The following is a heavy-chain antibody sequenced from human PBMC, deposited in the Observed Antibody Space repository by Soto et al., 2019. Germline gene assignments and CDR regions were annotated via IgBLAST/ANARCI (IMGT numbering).Heavy chain of an antibody. CDR2: ITVYNRNT. V-gene: IGHV1-18*01. J-gene: IGHJ5*02. Sequence: QVQLVQSGAEVKKPGASVKVSCKAAGYSFTTYGISWVRQAPGQGLEWMGWITVYNRNTHYAQKFQGRVTLTTDISTSTAYMELRSLRSDDTAVYYCAREGRTGYKRDWNWFDPWGQGTLVTFSS. CDR3: AREGRTGYKRDWNWFDP. D-gene: IGHD1-20*01. CDR1: GYSFTTYG.